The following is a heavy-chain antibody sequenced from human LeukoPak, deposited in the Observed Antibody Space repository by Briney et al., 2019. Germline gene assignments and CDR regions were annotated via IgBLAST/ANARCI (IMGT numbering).Heavy chain of an antibody. V-gene: IGHV4-39*01. CDR3: ASFSSGYYYIDY. CDR2: IYYSGRT. D-gene: IGHD3-22*01. Sequence: SETLSLTCTVSGGSLSSRSYYWGWIRQPPGKGLEWIGSIYYSGRTYYNPSLKSRLTISVDTSKNQFSLKLSSVTAADTAVYYCASFSSGYYYIDYWGQGTLVTVSS. J-gene: IGHJ4*02. CDR1: GGSLSSRSYY.